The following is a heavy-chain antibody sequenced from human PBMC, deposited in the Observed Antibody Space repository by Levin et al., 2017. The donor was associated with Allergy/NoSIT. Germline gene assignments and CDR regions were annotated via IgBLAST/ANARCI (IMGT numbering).Heavy chain of an antibody. J-gene: IGHJ6*02. CDR1: GYTFTSYD. Sequence: ASVKVSCKASGYTFTSYDINWVRQATGQGLEWMGWMNPNSGNTGYAQKFQGRVTMTRNTSISTAYMELSSLRSEDTAVYYCASSQLVPAAKGHYYYGMDVWGQGTTVTVSS. CDR2: MNPNSGNT. CDR3: ASSQLVPAAKGHYYYGMDV. V-gene: IGHV1-8*01. D-gene: IGHD2-2*01.